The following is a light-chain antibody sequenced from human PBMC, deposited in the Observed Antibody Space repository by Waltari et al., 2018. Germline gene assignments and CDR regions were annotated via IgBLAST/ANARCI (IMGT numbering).Light chain of an antibody. V-gene: IGKV4-1*01. CDR1: QSVLYRSNNYNY. Sequence: DIVMTQSPDPLAVSLGERAPIHCKPSQSVLYRSNNYNYLAWYQQKPGQPPQQLIYGASTRESGVPDRFGGSGSGTHFTLTISSLQAEDVAVYYCQQYYESPYTFGQGTKLEIK. CDR2: GAS. CDR3: QQYYESPYT. J-gene: IGKJ2*01.